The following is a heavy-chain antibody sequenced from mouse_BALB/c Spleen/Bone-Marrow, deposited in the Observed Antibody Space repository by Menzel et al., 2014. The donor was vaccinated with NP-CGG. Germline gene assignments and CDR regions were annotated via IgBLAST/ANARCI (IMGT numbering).Heavy chain of an antibody. CDR1: GFTFSDFY. CDR2: SRNKAKYYTT. V-gene: IGHV7-1*02. J-gene: IGHJ3*01. CDR3: ARDVGYGNYFVY. Sequence: DVMLVESGGGLVQPGDSLRPSCATSGFTFSDFYMEWVRQPPGKRLEWIAASRNKAKYYTTEYSASVKGRFIVSRDTSQSVLYLQMNALRAEDTAIYYCARDVGYGNYFVYWGQGTLVTVSA. D-gene: IGHD2-10*02.